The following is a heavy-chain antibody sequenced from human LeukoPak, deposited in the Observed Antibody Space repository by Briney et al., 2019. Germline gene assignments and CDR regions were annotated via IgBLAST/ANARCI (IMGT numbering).Heavy chain of an antibody. CDR1: GYTLTELS. J-gene: IGHJ3*02. CDR2: FDPEDGET. CDR3: ARDPLNYYDSSGYQKAFDI. V-gene: IGHV1-24*01. D-gene: IGHD3-22*01. Sequence: ASVKVSCKVSGYTLTELSMHWVRQAPGKGLEWMGGFDPEDGETIYAQKFQGRVTITADKSTSTAYMELSSLRSEDTAVYYCARDPLNYYDSSGYQKAFDIWGQGTMVTVSS.